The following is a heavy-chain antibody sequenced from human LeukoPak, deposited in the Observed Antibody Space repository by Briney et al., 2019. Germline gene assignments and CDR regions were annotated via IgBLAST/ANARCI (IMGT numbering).Heavy chain of an antibody. V-gene: IGHV3-23*01. CDR3: AKQPARFYFDY. CDR2: IIGSGGST. Sequence: GGSLRLSCAASGFTFTSYAMNWVREAPGEGLEWVSAIIGSGGSTFYADSVKGRFTISRDNSKNTLYLQMNSLRAEDTAVYYCAKQPARFYFDYWGQGTLVTVSS. D-gene: IGHD6-13*01. J-gene: IGHJ4*02. CDR1: GFTFTSYA.